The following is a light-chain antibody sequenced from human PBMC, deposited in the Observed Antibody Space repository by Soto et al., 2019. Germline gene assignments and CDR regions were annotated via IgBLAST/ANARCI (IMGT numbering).Light chain of an antibody. CDR1: ISDVGGYNY. Sequence: QSVLTQHSSVSGSPEQSITISCTGTISDVGGYNYVSWYQQLPGKAPKLLIYEVSNRPSGVSNRFSGSKSGNTASLTISGLQAEDEADYYCSSYSSSNTIYDFGSGTKVTVL. J-gene: IGLJ1*01. CDR2: EVS. V-gene: IGLV2-14*01. CDR3: SSYSSSNTIYD.